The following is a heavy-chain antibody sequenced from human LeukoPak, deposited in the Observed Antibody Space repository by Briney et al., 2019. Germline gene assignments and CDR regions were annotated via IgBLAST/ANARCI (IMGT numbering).Heavy chain of an antibody. CDR1: GFTLSSYA. J-gene: IGHJ4*02. CDR3: AKLGSPFDYGEV. Sequence: GGSLRLSCVVSGFTLSSYAMSWVRQAPGKGLEWVAATSSSDSGKYHADSVRGRFTISRDNSKNTVYLQMNSLRAEDTAVYYCAKLGSPFDYGEVWGQGTLVTVSS. V-gene: IGHV3-23*01. CDR2: TSSSDSGK. D-gene: IGHD4-17*01.